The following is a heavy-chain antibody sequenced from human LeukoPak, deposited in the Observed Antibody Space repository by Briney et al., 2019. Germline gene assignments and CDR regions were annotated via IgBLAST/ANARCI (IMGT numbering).Heavy chain of an antibody. CDR3: ARLRGSSSSGALRY. CDR2: VYPGDSDA. V-gene: IGHV5-51*01. CDR1: GYKFTNYW. D-gene: IGHD6-6*01. Sequence: GESLKISCKGSGYKFTNYWIGWVRQMPGKGLEWMGSVYPGDSDARYSPSFQGQVTVSADRSISTAYLQWSSLKASDSAMFFCARLRGSSSSGALRYWGQGTLVTVSS. J-gene: IGHJ4*02.